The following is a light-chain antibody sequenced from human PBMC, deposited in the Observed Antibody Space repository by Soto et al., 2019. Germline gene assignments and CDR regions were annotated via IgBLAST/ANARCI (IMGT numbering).Light chain of an antibody. CDR1: QDISNY. V-gene: IGKV1-33*01. J-gene: IGKJ4*02. Sequence: DIQMTQSPSSLSASVGDRVTITCQASQDISNYLNWYQQKPGKAPKLLIYDASNLETGFPSRFSGSGSGTGVTFSISSLQPEEIATYYCQQYDNLPLTCGGGTKVEIK. CDR2: DAS. CDR3: QQYDNLPLT.